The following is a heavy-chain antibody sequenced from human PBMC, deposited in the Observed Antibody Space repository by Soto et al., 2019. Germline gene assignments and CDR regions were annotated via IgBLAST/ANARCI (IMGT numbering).Heavy chain of an antibody. CDR3: ARRTVATIPYCSGGSCYYAYFDS. CDR2: IYPGDSDT. D-gene: IGHD2-15*01. Sequence: PXESLKISCKGSGYSFTSYWIGWVRQMPGKGLEWMGIIYPGDSDTRYSPSFQGQVTISADKSISTAYLQWSSLKASDTAMYYCARRTVATIPYCSGGSCYYAYFDSWGQGTLVTVSS. CDR1: GYSFTSYW. J-gene: IGHJ4*02. V-gene: IGHV5-51*01.